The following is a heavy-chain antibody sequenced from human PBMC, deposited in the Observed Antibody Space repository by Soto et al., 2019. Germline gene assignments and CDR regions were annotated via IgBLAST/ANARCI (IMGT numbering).Heavy chain of an antibody. CDR2: ISYDGSNK. CDR1: GFTFSSYA. CDR3: ARDGAIWSAGYQVAREPDYYYGMDV. V-gene: IGHV3-30-3*01. D-gene: IGHD3-3*01. J-gene: IGHJ6*02. Sequence: QVQLVESGGGVVQPGRSLRLSCAASGFTFSSYARHWVRQAPGKGLEWVAVISYDGSNKYYADSVKGRFTISRDNSKNTLYLQTNSLRAEDTAVYYCARDGAIWSAGYQVAREPDYYYGMDVWGQGTTVTVSS.